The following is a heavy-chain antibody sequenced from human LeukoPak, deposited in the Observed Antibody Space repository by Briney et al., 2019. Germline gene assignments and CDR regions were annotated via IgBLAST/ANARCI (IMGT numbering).Heavy chain of an antibody. V-gene: IGHV3-30*14. CDR2: ISDDGRHN. CDR3: AREMGDFWSGYLQV. Sequence: GGSLRLSCAASGFTFSTYAMNWVRQAPGKGLEWVAVISDDGRHNYYADSVKGRFTISRDNSKNTLYLQMNSLRAEDTTVYYCAREMGDFWSGYLQVWGQGTLVTVSS. CDR1: GFTFSTYA. D-gene: IGHD3-3*01. J-gene: IGHJ4*02.